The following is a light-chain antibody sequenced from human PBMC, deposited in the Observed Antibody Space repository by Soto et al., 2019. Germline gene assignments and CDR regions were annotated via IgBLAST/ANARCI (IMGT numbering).Light chain of an antibody. CDR3: QSYDSSLSAVV. CDR2: GNN. J-gene: IGLJ3*02. Sequence: QSVLTQPPSVSGAPGQRVTISCIGSISNVGAGYDVHWYQQLPGAAPKLLISGNNNRPSGVPDRFSGSKSDTSASLAIAGLQAEDEADYYCQSYDSSLSAVVFGGGTKLTVL. CDR1: ISNVGAGYD. V-gene: IGLV1-40*01.